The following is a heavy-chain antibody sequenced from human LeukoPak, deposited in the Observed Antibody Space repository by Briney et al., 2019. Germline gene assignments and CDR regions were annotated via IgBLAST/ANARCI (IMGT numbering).Heavy chain of an antibody. CDR2: ISGSGGST. J-gene: IGHJ4*02. D-gene: IGHD2-15*01. Sequence: GGSLRLSCAASGFTFSSYAVSWVRQAPGKGLEWVSAISGSGGSTYYADSVKGRFTISRDNSKNTLYLQMNSLRAEDTAVYYCAKESGRYCSGGSCYGGPGGIDYWGQGTLVTVSS. CDR3: AKESGRYCSGGSCYGGPGGIDY. CDR1: GFTFSSYA. V-gene: IGHV3-23*01.